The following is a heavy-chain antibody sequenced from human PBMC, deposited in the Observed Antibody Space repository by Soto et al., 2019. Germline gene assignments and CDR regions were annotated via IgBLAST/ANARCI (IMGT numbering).Heavy chain of an antibody. V-gene: IGHV4-38-2*01. CDR1: GYSISSGYY. CDR3: AVTIFGVATEGYYLDY. Sequence: PSETLSLTCAVSGYSISSGYYWGWIRQPPGKGLEWIGSIYHSGSTYYNPSLKSRVTISVDTSKNQFSLKLSSVTAADTAVYYCAVTIFGVATEGYYLDYWGQGTLVTVSS. CDR2: IYHSGST. D-gene: IGHD3-3*01. J-gene: IGHJ4*02.